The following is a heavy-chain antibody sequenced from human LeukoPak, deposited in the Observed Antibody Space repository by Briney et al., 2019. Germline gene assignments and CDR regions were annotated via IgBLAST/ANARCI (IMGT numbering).Heavy chain of an antibody. V-gene: IGHV4-34*01. CDR3: ASGLYYYGSGSYFDY. Sequence: SETLSLTCAVYGGSFSGYYWSWLRQPPGKGLEWIGEINHSGSTNYNPSLKSRVTISVDTSKNQFSLKLSSVTAADTAVYYCASGLYYYGSGSYFDYWGQGTLVTVSS. CDR1: GGSFSGYY. D-gene: IGHD3-10*01. CDR2: INHSGST. J-gene: IGHJ4*02.